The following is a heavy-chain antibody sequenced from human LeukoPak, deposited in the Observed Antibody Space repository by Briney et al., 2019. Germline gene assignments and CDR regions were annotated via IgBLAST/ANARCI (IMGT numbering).Heavy chain of an antibody. CDR3: ARDVTYYYGSGSYQRKNWFDP. CDR2: IYYSGST. J-gene: IGHJ5*02. D-gene: IGHD3-10*01. V-gene: IGHV4-31*03. Sequence: SETLSLTCTVSGGSISSGGYYWSWIRQHPGKGLEWIGYIYYSGSTYYNPSLESRVTISVDTSKNQFSLKLSSVTAADTAVYYCARDVTYYYGSGSYQRKNWFDPWGQGTLVTVSS. CDR1: GGSISSGGYY.